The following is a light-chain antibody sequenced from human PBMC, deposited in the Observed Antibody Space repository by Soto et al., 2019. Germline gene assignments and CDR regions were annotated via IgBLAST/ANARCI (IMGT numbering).Light chain of an antibody. V-gene: IGLV3-21*02. Sequence: SYALTQPPSVAVVPGQTASITFGGDNTGGRSVHWYQKKPGQVPVVVVDHDRDRPSGIRERFSCSNSGNMATLTISMVEAGDEAVYHCQVWDYSTDDVVFGGGTKVTV. CDR2: HDR. CDR3: QVWDYSTDDVV. J-gene: IGLJ2*01. CDR1: NTGGRS.